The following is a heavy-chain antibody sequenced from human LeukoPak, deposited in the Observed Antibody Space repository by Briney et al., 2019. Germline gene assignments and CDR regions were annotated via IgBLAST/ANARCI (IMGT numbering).Heavy chain of an antibody. D-gene: IGHD6-19*01. V-gene: IGHV4-34*01. J-gene: IGHJ4*02. Sequence: KPSETLSLTCAVYGGSFSGYYWSWIRQPPGKGLEWIGEINHSGSTNYNPSLKSRVTISVDTSKNQFSLKLSSVTAADTAVYYCARGLISGAWSYFDYWGRGTRVTVSS. CDR1: GGSFSGYY. CDR3: ARGLISGAWSYFDY. CDR2: INHSGST.